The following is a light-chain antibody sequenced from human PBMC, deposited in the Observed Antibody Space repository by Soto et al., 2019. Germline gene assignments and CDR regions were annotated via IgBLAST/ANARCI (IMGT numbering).Light chain of an antibody. V-gene: IGKV1-5*01. CDR1: QSSSSW. CDR3: QQYNSYPLT. Sequence: DIQMTQSPSTLSASVGARVTITCRASQSSSSWLAWYQQKPGKAPKLLIYDASSLESGVPSRFIGSGSGTEITHTISSLQPDDFATHYCQQYNSYPLTFGGGTKVEIK. CDR2: DAS. J-gene: IGKJ4*01.